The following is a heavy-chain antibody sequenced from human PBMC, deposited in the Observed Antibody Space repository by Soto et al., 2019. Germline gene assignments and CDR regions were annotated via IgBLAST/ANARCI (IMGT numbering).Heavy chain of an antibody. CDR3: ARFDSGYVEETNDASDI. CDR1: GYTFTSYG. D-gene: IGHD5-12*01. V-gene: IGHV1-18*01. J-gene: IGHJ3*02. Sequence: GASVKVSCKASGYTFTSYGISWVRQAPGQGLEWMGWISAYNGNTNYAQKLQGRVTMTTDTSTSTAYMELRSLRSDDTAVYYCARFDSGYVEETNDASDIWGQGTMVTGS. CDR2: ISAYNGNT.